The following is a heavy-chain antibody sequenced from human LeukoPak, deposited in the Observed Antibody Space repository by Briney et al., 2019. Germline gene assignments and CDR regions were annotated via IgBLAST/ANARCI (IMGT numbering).Heavy chain of an antibody. CDR1: GYSFTSYW. J-gene: IGHJ5*02. CDR2: IYPGDSDT. V-gene: IGHV5-51*01. CDR3: ARREPAALNWFDP. Sequence: GESLKISCKGSGYSFTSYWIGWVRQVPGKGLEWMGIIYPGDSDTRYSPSFQGQVTISADKSISTAYLQWSSLKASDTAMYYCARREPAALNWFDPWGQGTLVTVSS. D-gene: IGHD2-2*01.